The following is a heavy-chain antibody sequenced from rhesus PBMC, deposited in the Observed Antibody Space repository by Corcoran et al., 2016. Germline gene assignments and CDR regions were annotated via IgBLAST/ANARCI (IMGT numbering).Heavy chain of an antibody. CDR2: IYGSGSNT. CDR3: TSDPRGSGWFDC. CDR1: GGSISSSY. Sequence: QLQLQESGPGLVKPSETLSVTCAVSGGSISSSYWSWIRQAPGKGLEWIGYIYGSGSNTNYNPSLKSRVTLSVDTSKNQLSLRLSSVTGADTAVYFCTSDPRGSGWFDCWGQGVLVTVSS. J-gene: IGHJ4*01. V-gene: IGHV4-169*02. D-gene: IGHD6-31*01.